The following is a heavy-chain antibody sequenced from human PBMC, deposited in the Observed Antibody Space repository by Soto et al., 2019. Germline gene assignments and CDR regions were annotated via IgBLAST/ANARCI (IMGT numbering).Heavy chain of an antibody. J-gene: IGHJ4*02. Sequence: EVQLLESGGGLVQPGGSLRLSCAASGFTFSSYAMSWVRQAPGKGLEWVSAISGSGGSTYYADSVKGRFTISRDNSKNTLYLQMNRLRAEDRAVYYCAKPAVAGYYFDYWGQGTLVTVSS. CDR3: AKPAVAGYYFDY. CDR2: ISGSGGST. CDR1: GFTFSSYA. V-gene: IGHV3-23*01. D-gene: IGHD6-19*01.